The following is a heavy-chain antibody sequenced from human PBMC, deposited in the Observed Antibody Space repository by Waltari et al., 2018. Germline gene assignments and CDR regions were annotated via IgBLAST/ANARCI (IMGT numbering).Heavy chain of an antibody. D-gene: IGHD4-4*01. CDR3: GGTTVEYYGLDV. J-gene: IGHJ6*02. Sequence: QVQLVQSGAEVKKPGSSVKVSCKAYGGTLSSYTITWDRQSHGHGLAWMGRINPILGIANYAQKFQGRVTITADKSTSTAYMELSSLRSEDTAVYYCGGTTVEYYGLDVWGQGTTVTVSS. V-gene: IGHV1-69*02. CDR1: GGTLSSYT. CDR2: INPILGIA.